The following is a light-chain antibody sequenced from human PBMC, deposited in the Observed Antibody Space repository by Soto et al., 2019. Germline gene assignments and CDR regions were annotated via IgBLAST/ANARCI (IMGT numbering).Light chain of an antibody. CDR2: ATS. J-gene: IGKJ1*01. V-gene: IGKV1-39*01. CDR1: QSINEY. CDR3: LQNYLSPPT. Sequence: DIQMTQSPSSLSASVGDRVTITCRASQSINEYLSWYQQKPGKAPRFLIYATSRLENGVPARFSGSGSGTAFTLTISSLQPEDFATYYCLQNYLSPPTFGQGTKVEIK.